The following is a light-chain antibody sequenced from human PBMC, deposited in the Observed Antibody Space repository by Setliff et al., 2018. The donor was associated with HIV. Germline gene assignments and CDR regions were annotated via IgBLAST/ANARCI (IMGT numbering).Light chain of an antibody. CDR1: TGAVTSGYY. V-gene: IGLV7-43*01. CDR3: RLDSAGTYV. Sequence: QAVVTQEPSLTVSPGGTVTLTCASSTGAVTSGYYPNWFQQKPGQAPRALIYNTNNKHPWTPARFSGSRLGGKAALTLAGGQPEDEADYYCRLDSAGTYVFGTGTKVTVL. CDR2: NTN. J-gene: IGLJ1*01.